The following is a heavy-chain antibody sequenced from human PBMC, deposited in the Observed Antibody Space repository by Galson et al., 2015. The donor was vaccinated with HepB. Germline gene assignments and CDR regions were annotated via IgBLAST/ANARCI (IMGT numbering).Heavy chain of an antibody. J-gene: IGHJ4*02. V-gene: IGHV3-33*08. D-gene: IGHD3-10*01. CDR1: GFTFRNYG. CDR2: IWYDGTNK. CDR3: VREFSGLYYFDY. Sequence: SLRLSCAASGFTFRNYGMHWVRQAPGQGLEWVALIWYDGTNKYYADSVKGRFTISRDNSKNTLYLQMNSLRAEDTAVYYCVREFSGLYYFDYWGQGTLVTVSS.